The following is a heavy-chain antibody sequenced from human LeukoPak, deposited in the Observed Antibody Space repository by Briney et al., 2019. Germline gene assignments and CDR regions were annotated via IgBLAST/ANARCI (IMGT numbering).Heavy chain of an antibody. CDR3: AKESVHIVVVPAALDY. V-gene: IGHV3-23*01. CDR1: GFTFSSYA. Sequence: GGALRLSCAASGFTFSSYAMSGVRQAPGKGLEWVSAISGNGGSTYYADSVKGRFTISRDNSKNTLYLQMNSLRAEDTAVYYCAKESVHIVVVPAALDYWGQGTLVTVSS. CDR2: ISGNGGST. D-gene: IGHD2-2*01. J-gene: IGHJ4*02.